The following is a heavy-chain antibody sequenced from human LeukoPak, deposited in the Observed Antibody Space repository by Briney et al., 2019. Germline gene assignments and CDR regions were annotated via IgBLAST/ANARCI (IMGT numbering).Heavy chain of an antibody. V-gene: IGHV3-23*01. CDR1: GFTFSSYA. CDR3: ATPAFYCSSTSCYFNY. CDR2: ISGSGGST. D-gene: IGHD2-2*01. J-gene: IGHJ4*02. Sequence: GGSLRLPCAASGFTFSSYAMSWVRQAPGKGLEWVSAISGSGGSTYYADSVKGRFTISRDNSKNTLYLQMNSLRAEDTAVYYCATPAFYCSSTSCYFNYWGQGTLVTVSS.